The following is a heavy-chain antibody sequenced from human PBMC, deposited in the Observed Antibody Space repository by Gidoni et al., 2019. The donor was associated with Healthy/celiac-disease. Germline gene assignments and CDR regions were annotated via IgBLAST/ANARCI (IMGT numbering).Heavy chain of an antibody. D-gene: IGHD2-21*02. CDR1: GFTVSSNY. CDR2: IYSGGST. V-gene: IGHV3-53*01. Sequence: VQLVESGVGCIQPGGSLRLSCAASGFTVSSNYMSWVRQAQGKGLEWVSVIYSGGSTYYADYVKGRFTISRDNSKNTMYMQMNSMRAEDTAVYYCDCGDYYYYYGMDVWGQGTTVTVSS. J-gene: IGHJ6*02. CDR3: DCGDYYYYYGMDV.